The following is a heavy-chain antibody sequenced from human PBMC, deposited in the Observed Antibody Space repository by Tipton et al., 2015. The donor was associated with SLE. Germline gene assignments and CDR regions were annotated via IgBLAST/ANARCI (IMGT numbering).Heavy chain of an antibody. CDR1: GYIFASYD. CDR3: ARGGVLGTQYRHH. D-gene: IGHD1-14*01. V-gene: IGHV1-8*01. J-gene: IGHJ1*01. CDR2: LNPNSGNT. Sequence: QLVQSGAEVKKPGASVQLSCKTSGYIFASYDINWVRQAAGQGLEWMGWLNPNSGNTGYAPNFQGRVTMTRDISMNTAFMELTGLTSADTAVYYCARGGVLGTQYRHHWGQGTLVSVSS.